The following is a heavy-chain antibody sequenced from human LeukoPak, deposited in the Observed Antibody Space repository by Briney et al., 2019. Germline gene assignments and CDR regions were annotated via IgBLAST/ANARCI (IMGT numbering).Heavy chain of an antibody. V-gene: IGHV4-30-4*01. CDR3: ARGPSTYYYDSSGYYPYDY. CDR2: IYYSGST. Sequence: PSQTLSLTCTVSGGSISSGDYYWSWIRQPPGKGLEWIGYIYYSGSTYYNPSLKSRVTISVDTSKNQFSLKLSSVTAADTAVYYCARGPSTYYYDSSGYYPYDYWGQGTLVTVSS. D-gene: IGHD3-22*01. J-gene: IGHJ4*02. CDR1: GGSISSGDYY.